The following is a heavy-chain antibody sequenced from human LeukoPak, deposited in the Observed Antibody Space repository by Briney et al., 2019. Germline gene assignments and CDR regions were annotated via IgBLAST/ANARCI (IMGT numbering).Heavy chain of an antibody. D-gene: IGHD5-18*01. CDR1: GGSFSGYY. J-gene: IGHJ3*02. CDR3: ALQSGYSYGYDAFDI. Sequence: ASETLSLTCAVYGGSFSGYYWSWIRQPPGKGLEWIGEINHSGSTNYNPSLKSRVTISVDTSKNQFSLKLSSVTAADTAVYYYALQSGYSYGYDAFDIWGQGTMVTVSS. V-gene: IGHV4-34*01. CDR2: INHSGST.